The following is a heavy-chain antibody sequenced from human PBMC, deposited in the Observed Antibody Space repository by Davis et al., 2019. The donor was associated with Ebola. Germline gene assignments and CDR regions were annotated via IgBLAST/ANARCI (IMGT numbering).Heavy chain of an antibody. CDR3: ARGAARYSGYDFTYYYYGMDV. D-gene: IGHD5-12*01. J-gene: IGHJ6*02. V-gene: IGHV4-34*01. Sequence: PSETLSLTCTVSGGSISTYHWTWIRQPPGKGLEWIGEIDHGGSANYNPSLKSRVTISIDRSKNQFSLKLSSVTAADTAVYYCARGAARYSGYDFTYYYYGMDVRGQGTTVTVSS. CDR1: GGSISTYH. CDR2: IDHGGSA.